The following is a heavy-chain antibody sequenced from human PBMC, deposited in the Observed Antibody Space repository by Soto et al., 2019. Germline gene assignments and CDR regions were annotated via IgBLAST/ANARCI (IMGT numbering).Heavy chain of an antibody. D-gene: IGHD5-12*01. CDR3: VQDSLRGYSGYDFDY. V-gene: IGHV4-39*01. CDR1: GGSISSSSYY. J-gene: IGHJ4*02. Sequence: SETLSLTCTVSGGSISSSSYYWGWIRQPPGKGLEWIGSIYYSGSTYYNPSLKSRVTISEDTSKNQFSLKLSSVTAADTAVYYCVQDSLRGYSGYDFDYWGQGTLVTVSS. CDR2: IYYSGST.